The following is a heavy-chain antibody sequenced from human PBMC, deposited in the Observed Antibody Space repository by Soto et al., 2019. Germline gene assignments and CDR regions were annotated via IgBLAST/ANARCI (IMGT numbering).Heavy chain of an antibody. CDR3: ATWTLREHAYDI. Sequence: DVQLVESGGSLIQPGGSLRLSCAASGFTVSGKKYLAWVRQAPGKGLEWVSALYDVDGTFYADSVKGRFTTSGDSSRTIVYLQMNSLRPDDTAVYYRATWTLREHAYDIWGQGTAVTVSS. CDR2: LYDVDGT. J-gene: IGHJ3*02. CDR1: GFTVSGKKY. D-gene: IGHD3-10*01. V-gene: IGHV3-53*01.